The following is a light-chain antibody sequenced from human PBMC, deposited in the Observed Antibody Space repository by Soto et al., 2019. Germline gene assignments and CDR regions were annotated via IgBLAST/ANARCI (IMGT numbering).Light chain of an antibody. CDR2: GAS. Sequence: TQSINSSSLAWYQQRPRQAPRPFLYGASRRATGIPDRFSGSGSGTVFTHTISKLEHEDFAEFYCQPFGSSHLPTSGRGTRLEIK. CDR1: QSINSSS. J-gene: IGKJ5*01. V-gene: IGKV3-20*01. CDR3: QPFGSSHLPT.